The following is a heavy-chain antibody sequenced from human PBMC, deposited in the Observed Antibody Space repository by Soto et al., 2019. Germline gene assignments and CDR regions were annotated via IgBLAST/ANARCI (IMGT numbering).Heavy chain of an antibody. D-gene: IGHD4-17*01. J-gene: IGHJ4*02. Sequence: GGSLRLSCAASGFTFSSYAMHWIRQAPGKGLEWVAVISYDGSNKYYADSVKGRFTISRDNSKNTLYLQMNSLRAEDTAVYYCARDPPANDYGDYNQIDYWGQGTLVTVSS. CDR3: ARDPPANDYGDYNQIDY. CDR1: GFTFSSYA. CDR2: ISYDGSNK. V-gene: IGHV3-30-3*01.